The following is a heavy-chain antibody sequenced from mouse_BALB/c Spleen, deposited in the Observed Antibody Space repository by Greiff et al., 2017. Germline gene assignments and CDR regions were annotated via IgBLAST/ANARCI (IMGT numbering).Heavy chain of an antibody. CDR3: TRYDDEAAMDY. D-gene: IGHD2-4*01. CDR1: GYTLTSYY. Sequence: QVQLQQSGAELVKPGASVKLSCKASGYTLTSYYMYWVKQRPGQGLEWIGEINPSNGGTNFNEKFKSKATLTVDKSSSTAYMQLSSQTSEDSAVYYCTRYDDEAAMDYWGQGTSVTVSS. CDR2: INPSNGGT. J-gene: IGHJ4*01. V-gene: IGHV1S81*02.